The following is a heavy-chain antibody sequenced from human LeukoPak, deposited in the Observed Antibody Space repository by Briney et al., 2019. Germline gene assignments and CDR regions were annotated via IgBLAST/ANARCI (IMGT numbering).Heavy chain of an antibody. D-gene: IGHD4-17*01. J-gene: IGHJ4*02. CDR3: ARGFRSVTPWGYFDY. CDR1: GFTVSTNY. CDR2: IYSGGGT. Sequence: GGSLRLSCAASGFTVSTNYMSWVRQAPGKGLEWVSLIYSGGGTYYADSVKGRFAISRDNSRNTLSLQMNSLRVDDTAVYYCARGFRSVTPWGYFDYWGQGALVTASS. V-gene: IGHV3-66*01.